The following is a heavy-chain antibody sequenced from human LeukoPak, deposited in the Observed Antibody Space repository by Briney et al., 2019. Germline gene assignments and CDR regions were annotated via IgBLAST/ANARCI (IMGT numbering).Heavy chain of an antibody. Sequence: ASVKVSCKASGYTFTGHYMHWVRQAPGQGLEWMGWINPNSGGTNFAQNFQGRVTMTRDTSISTAYMELSRLRSDDTAVYYCARDQGGYYSCSWVFDYWGQGTPVTVSS. D-gene: IGHD6-13*01. V-gene: IGHV1-2*02. CDR2: INPNSGGT. J-gene: IGHJ4*02. CDR3: ARDQGGYYSCSWVFDY. CDR1: GYTFTGHY.